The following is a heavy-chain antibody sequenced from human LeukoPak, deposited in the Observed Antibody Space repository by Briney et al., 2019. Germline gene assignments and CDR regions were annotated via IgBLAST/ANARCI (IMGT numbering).Heavy chain of an antibody. V-gene: IGHV3-21*04. Sequence: GGSLRLSCAASGFTFGTYAMNWVRQAPGKGLEWVSSISRSGRDIYYADSVRGRFTISRDNARDSLYLQMNSLRVDDTALYYCAKGGSFRAFDYWGQGTLVTVSS. CDR1: GFTFGTYA. CDR3: AKGGSFRAFDY. J-gene: IGHJ4*02. CDR2: ISRSGRDI. D-gene: IGHD6-13*01.